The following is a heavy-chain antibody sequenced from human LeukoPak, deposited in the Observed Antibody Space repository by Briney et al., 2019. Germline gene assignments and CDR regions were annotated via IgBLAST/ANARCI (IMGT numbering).Heavy chain of an antibody. CDR2: IYHSGST. V-gene: IGHV4-34*01. CDR3: ARIKLIVVVSWFDP. J-gene: IGHJ5*02. CDR1: GGSFSGYY. D-gene: IGHD3-22*01. Sequence: ASETLSLTCAVYGGSFSGYYWSWIRQPPGKGLEWIGEIYHSGSTNYNPSLKSRVTISVDKSKNQFSLKLSSVTAADTAMYFCARIKLIVVVSWFDPWGQGTLVTVSS.